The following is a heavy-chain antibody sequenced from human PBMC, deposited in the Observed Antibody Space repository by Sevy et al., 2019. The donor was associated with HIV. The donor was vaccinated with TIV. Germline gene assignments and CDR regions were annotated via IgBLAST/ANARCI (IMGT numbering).Heavy chain of an antibody. V-gene: IGHV4-34*01. J-gene: IGHJ6*02. CDR1: GGSFSGYY. CDR2: INHSGST. CDR3: ASGRGYSYGFIYYYYGMDV. Sequence: SETLSLTCAVYGGSFSGYYWSWIRQPPGKGLEWIGEINHSGSTNYNPSLKSRVTISVDTSKNQFSLKLSSVTAADTAVYYCASGRGYSYGFIYYYYGMDVWGQGTTVTVSS. D-gene: IGHD5-18*01.